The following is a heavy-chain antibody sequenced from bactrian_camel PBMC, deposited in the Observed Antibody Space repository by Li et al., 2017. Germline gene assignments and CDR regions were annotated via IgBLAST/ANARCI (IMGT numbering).Heavy chain of an antibody. CDR3: AADLSTVKCIVPSASRVPDYLY. CDR2: IDFEGKVR. J-gene: IGHJ4*01. Sequence: HVQLVESGGGSVRPGGSLTLSCAASADIYSHNCLGWVRQAPGKEREGVASIDFEGKVRYQDSVKGRFTISKGNAENTLWLRMNSLKPEDTAMYYCAADLSTVKCIVPSASRVPDYLYWGQGTQVTVS. D-gene: IGHD4*01. CDR1: ADIYSHNC. V-gene: IGHV3S6*01.